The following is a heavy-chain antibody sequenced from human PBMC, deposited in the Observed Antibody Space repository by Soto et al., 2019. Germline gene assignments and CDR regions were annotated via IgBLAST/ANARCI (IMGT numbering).Heavy chain of an antibody. Sequence: EVQLVESGGGLVQSGGSLGLSCAASGFSFRSYWMHWVRQAPGKGLVWVARISSDGSGTTYADSANGRFTISRDNAANTLYLQMSSLRAEDTAVYYCAREYYGVLTGYYNDYWGQGTLVTVSS. J-gene: IGHJ4*02. D-gene: IGHD3-9*01. CDR1: GFSFRSYW. CDR2: ISSDGSGT. V-gene: IGHV3-74*01. CDR3: AREYYGVLTGYYNDY.